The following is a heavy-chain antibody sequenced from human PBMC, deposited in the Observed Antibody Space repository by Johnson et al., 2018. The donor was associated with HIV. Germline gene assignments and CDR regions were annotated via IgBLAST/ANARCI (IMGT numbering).Heavy chain of an antibody. J-gene: IGHJ3*02. CDR1: VFTFSNYD. V-gene: IGHV3-13*01. CDR3: ARVALDAFDI. Sequence: QLVESGGGLVQPGGSLRLSCAASVFTFSNYDMHRVRQATGKGLEWVSAIGTAGDTYYPGSVKGRFTISRENAKNSLYLQMNSLRAGDTAVYYCARVALDAFDIWGQGTMVTVSA. CDR2: IGTAGDT. D-gene: IGHD5-12*01.